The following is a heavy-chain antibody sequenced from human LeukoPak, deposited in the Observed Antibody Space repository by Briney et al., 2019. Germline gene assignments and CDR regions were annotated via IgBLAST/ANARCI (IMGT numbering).Heavy chain of an antibody. D-gene: IGHD1-14*01. V-gene: IGHV4-59*01. CDR1: DASINFYY. Sequence: SETLSLTCTVSDASINFYYWSWIRQPPGKGPEWIGYIYSRGDTKYNPSLKSRVTISMDTSKKQFSLRLTSVTTADTAVYYCAREAAGMADHDFEHWGQGALVTVSS. J-gene: IGHJ4*02. CDR2: IYSRGDT. CDR3: AREAAGMADHDFEH.